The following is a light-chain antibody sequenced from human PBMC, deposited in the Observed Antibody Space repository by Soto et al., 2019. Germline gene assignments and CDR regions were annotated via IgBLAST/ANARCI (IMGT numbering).Light chain of an antibody. Sequence: QSALTQPASVSGSPGQSITISCTGTSSDVGDYNYVSWYQQHPGIAPKLMIYDVSDRPSGVSNRFSGSKSGNTASLTISGLRAEDEADYYCSSYSPISQRVFGTGTKLTVL. CDR3: SSYSPISQRV. CDR2: DVS. V-gene: IGLV2-14*01. J-gene: IGLJ1*01. CDR1: SSDVGDYNY.